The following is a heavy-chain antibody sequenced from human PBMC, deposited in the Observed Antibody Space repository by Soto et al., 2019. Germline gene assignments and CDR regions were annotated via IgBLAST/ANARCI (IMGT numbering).Heavy chain of an antibody. Sequence: LSLTCAVSGGSISSSNWWIWVRQPPGKTLEWIGYIYYNGNTKYNPSLKSRVTISVDTSKNQFSLNLSSLTAADTAVYYCARGERVFRSSSLLDSWGQGTLFTASS. CDR1: GGSISSSNW. CDR3: ARGERVFRSSSLLDS. CDR2: IYYNGNT. J-gene: IGHJ1*01. V-gene: IGHV4-4*02. D-gene: IGHD6-6*01.